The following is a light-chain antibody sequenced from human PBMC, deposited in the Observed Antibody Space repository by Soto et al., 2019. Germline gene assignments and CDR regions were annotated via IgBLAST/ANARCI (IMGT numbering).Light chain of an antibody. V-gene: IGKV1-39*01. Sequence: DIQMTQSPSSLSASVGDRVTITCRASQSISRYLNWYQQKPGKAPKLLIYAASTLQVGVPSRFSGSGSGTDFSLTISSLQPXXXXXXYCQQSFSTPPYTFGQGTKLEIK. CDR3: QQSFSTPPYT. J-gene: IGKJ2*01. CDR2: AAS. CDR1: QSISRY.